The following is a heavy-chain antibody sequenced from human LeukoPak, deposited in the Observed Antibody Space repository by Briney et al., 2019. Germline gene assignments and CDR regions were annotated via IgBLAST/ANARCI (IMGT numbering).Heavy chain of an antibody. CDR2: IYYSGST. J-gene: IGHJ4*02. Sequence: SETLSLTCTVSGGSISSSSYYWGWIRQPPGKGLEWIGSIYYSGSTYYNPSLKSRVTISVDTSKNQFSLMLRSLTAADTAVYYCARRYTASPGERFDYWGQGTLVTVSS. CDR3: ARRYTASPGERFDY. V-gene: IGHV4-39*01. D-gene: IGHD2-2*02. CDR1: GGSISSSSYY.